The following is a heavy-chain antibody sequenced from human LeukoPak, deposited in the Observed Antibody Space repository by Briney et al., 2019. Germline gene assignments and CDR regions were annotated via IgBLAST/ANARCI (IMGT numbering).Heavy chain of an antibody. V-gene: IGHV3-23*01. J-gene: IGHJ4*02. CDR3: AKGSSSSRPYYFDY. CDR2: ITGSGTDT. Sequence: TGGSLRLSCAASGFTFYNYAMSWVRQAPGKGPEWVPAITGSGTDTFHADSVKGRFTISRDNSESTLYLQMNSLRAEDTATYYCAKGSSSSRPYYFDYWGQGTLVTVSS. CDR1: GFTFYNYA. D-gene: IGHD6-6*01.